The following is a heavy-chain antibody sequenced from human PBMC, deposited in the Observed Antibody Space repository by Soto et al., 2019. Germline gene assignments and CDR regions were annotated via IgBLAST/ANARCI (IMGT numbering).Heavy chain of an antibody. CDR2: IYYSGST. J-gene: IGHJ4*02. CDR3: ARRIVATETFDY. Sequence: SETLSLTCTVSGGSISSGDYYWSWIRQPPGKGLEWIGYIYYSGSTYYNPSLKSRVTISVDTSKNQFSLKLRSVTAADTAVYYCARRIVATETFDYWGQGTLVTVSS. CDR1: GGSISSGDYY. V-gene: IGHV4-30-4*01. D-gene: IGHD5-12*01.